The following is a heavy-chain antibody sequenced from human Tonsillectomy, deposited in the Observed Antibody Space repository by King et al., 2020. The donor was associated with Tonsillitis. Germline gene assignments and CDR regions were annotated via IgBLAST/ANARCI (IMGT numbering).Heavy chain of an antibody. J-gene: IGHJ4*02. D-gene: IGHD3-22*01. CDR3: ARDRSPVASTGYLNY. CDR1: RFTFSSYA. V-gene: IGHV3-30*04. Sequence: QLVQSGGGVVQPGRSLRLSCAASRFTFSSYAMHWVRQAPGKGLEWVAVISYDGSNKYYADSVKGRFTISRDNSKNSLYLQMHYLRPEDTAVYYCARDRSPVASTGYLNYWGQGSLVTVSS. CDR2: ISYDGSNK.